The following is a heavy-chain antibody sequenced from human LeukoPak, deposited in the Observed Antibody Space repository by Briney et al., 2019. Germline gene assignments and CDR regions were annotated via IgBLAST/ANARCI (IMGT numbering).Heavy chain of an antibody. D-gene: IGHD3-3*01. J-gene: IGHJ4*02. CDR3: ARALRQDFWSGYPSSHFDY. V-gene: IGHV4-30-4*01. CDR1: GGSISSGGYY. CDR2: IYYSGST. Sequence: SQTLSLTCTVSGGSISSGGYYWSWIRQPPGKGLEWIGYIYYSGSTYYNPSLKSRVTISVDTSKNQFSLKLSSVTAADTAVYYCARALRQDFWSGYPSSHFDYWGQGTLVTVSS.